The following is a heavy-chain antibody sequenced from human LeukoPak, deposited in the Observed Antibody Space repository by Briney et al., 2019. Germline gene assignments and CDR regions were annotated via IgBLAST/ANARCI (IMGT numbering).Heavy chain of an antibody. D-gene: IGHD2-2*02. CDR2: ISYDGSNK. CDR1: GFTFSSYA. J-gene: IGHJ6*02. CDR3: ARVGCSSTSCYSGMDV. Sequence: GRSLRLSCAASGFTFSSYAMHWVRQAPGKGLEWVAVISYDGSNKYCADSVKGRFTISRDNSKNTLYLQMNSLRAEDTAVYYCARVGCSSTSCYSGMDVWGQGTTVTVSS. V-gene: IGHV3-30-3*01.